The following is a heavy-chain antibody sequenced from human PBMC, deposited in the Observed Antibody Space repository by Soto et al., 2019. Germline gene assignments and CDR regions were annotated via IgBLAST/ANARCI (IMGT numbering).Heavy chain of an antibody. CDR2: INSDGSST. V-gene: IGHV3-74*01. CDR1: GFTFSSYW. CDR3: ARDGGSYSVDY. Sequence: VGSRRLACAASGFTFSSYWMHWVRQAPGKGLVWVSRINSDGSSTSYADSVKGRFTISRDNAKNTLYLQMNSLRAEDTAVYYCARDGGSYSVDYWGQGTLVTVSS. J-gene: IGHJ4*02. D-gene: IGHD1-26*01.